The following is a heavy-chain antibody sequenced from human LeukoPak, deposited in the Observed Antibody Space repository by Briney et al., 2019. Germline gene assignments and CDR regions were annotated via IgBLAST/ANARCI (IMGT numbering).Heavy chain of an antibody. CDR1: GFTVSSNY. V-gene: IGHV3-66*01. Sequence: GGSLRLSCAASGFTVSSNYMSWVRQTPGKGLEWVSVIYSGGSTYYADSVKGRFTISRDNSKNTLFLQMNSLTVEDTAVYYCARAKIGYSYLIDYWGQGTLVTVSS. J-gene: IGHJ4*02. D-gene: IGHD5-18*01. CDR3: ARAKIGYSYLIDY. CDR2: IYSGGST.